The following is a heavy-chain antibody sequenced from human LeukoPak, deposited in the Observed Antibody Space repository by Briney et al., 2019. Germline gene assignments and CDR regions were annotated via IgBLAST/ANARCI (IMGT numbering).Heavy chain of an antibody. V-gene: IGHV4-59*01. CDR2: IYYSGST. Sequence: SETLSLTCTVSGGSISSYYWSWIRQPPGKGLEWIGYIYYSGSTNYNPSPKSRVTISVDTSKNQFSLKLSSVTAADTAVYYCARGRVAGEVDRGRDYYYYYYMDVWGKGTTVTVSS. J-gene: IGHJ6*03. CDR1: GGSISSYY. CDR3: ARGRVAGEVDRGRDYYYYYYMDV. D-gene: IGHD6-19*01.